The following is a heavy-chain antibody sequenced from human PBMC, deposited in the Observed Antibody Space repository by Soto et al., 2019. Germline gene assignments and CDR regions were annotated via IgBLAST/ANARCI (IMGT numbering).Heavy chain of an antibody. J-gene: IGHJ3*02. CDR3: TRADAPGERAFDI. CDR1: GFSISGSG. Sequence: EVQLVESGGGLVQPGGSLRLSCAASGFSISGSGIHWVRQATGKGLEWVARIRDRTNGYATGYAASVQGRFSISRDDSKNTAFLQMNTLNTEDTAVYYCTRADAPGERAFDIWGQGTMVTVSS. CDR2: IRDRTNGYAT. V-gene: IGHV3-73*01.